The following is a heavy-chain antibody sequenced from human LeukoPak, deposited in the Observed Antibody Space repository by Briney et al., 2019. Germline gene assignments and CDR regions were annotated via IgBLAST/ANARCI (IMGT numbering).Heavy chain of an antibody. D-gene: IGHD3-22*01. V-gene: IGHV4-30-4*01. CDR3: ARGEYYYDSSGYYYY. CDR2: IYYSGST. CDR1: GGSISSGDHY. Sequence: PSETLSLTCTVSGGSISSGDHYWSWIRQPPGKGLEWIGYIYYSGSTYYNPSLKSRVTISVDTSKNQFSLKLSAVTAADTAVYYCARGEYYYDSSGYYYYWGQGTLVTVSS. J-gene: IGHJ4*02.